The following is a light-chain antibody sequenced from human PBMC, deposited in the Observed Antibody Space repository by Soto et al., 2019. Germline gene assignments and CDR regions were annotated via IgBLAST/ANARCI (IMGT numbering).Light chain of an antibody. CDR1: SSDIGTYNY. CDR3: STYTNSITV. CDR2: EVS. V-gene: IGLV2-14*01. Sequence: QSVLTQPASVSGSPGQSITISCTGTSSDIGTYNYVSWYQQHPGKAPKLMIYEVSNRPSGVSNRFSCSKSGNAASLTISGLQAEDEGDYYCSTYTNSITVFGGGTKLTVL. J-gene: IGLJ3*02.